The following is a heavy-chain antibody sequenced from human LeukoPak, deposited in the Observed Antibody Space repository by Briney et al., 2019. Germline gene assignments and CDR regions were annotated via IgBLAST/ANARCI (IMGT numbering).Heavy chain of an antibody. CDR3: AKGISSSWYYAFDY. CDR1: GFTFDDYA. V-gene: IGHV3-9*01. CDR2: ISWSSGSI. Sequence: GGFLRLSCAASGFTFDDYAMHWVRQAPGKGLEWVSGISWSSGSIGYADSVKGRFTISRDNAKNSLYLQMNSLRAKDTALYYCAKGISSSWYYAFDYWGQGTLVTVSS. D-gene: IGHD6-13*01. J-gene: IGHJ4*02.